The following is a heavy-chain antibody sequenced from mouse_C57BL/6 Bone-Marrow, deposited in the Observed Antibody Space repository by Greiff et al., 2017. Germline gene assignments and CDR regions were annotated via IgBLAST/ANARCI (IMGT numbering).Heavy chain of an antibody. CDR2: ISSGGSYT. Sequence: DVKLVESGGDLVKPGGSLKLSCAASGFTFSSYGMSWVRQTPDKRLEWVATISSGGSYTYYPDSVKGRFTISRDNAKNTLYLQMSSLKSEDTAMYYCARRRRFAYWGQGTLVTVSA. CDR1: GFTFSSYG. J-gene: IGHJ3*01. CDR3: ARRRRFAY. V-gene: IGHV5-6*02.